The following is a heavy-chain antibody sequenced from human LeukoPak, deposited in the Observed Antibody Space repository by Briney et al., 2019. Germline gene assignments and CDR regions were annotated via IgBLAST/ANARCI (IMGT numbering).Heavy chain of an antibody. CDR2: IKPDGSES. V-gene: IGHV3-7*01. CDR3: IVALEGD. D-gene: IGHD1-1*01. CDR1: GFTFSSYW. J-gene: IGHJ4*02. Sequence: PGGSLRLSCAASGFTFSSYWINWVRQAPGKGLEWVAGIKPDGSESFYVDSVLGRFTISRDNAKNSLYLQMNSLRAEDTALYYCIVALEGDWGQRTLVTVSS.